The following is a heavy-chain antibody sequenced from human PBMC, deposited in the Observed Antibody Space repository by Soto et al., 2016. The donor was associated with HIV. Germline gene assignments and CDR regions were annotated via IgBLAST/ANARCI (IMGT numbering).Heavy chain of an antibody. CDR2: MYYSGST. Sequence: QLQLQESGPGLVKPSETLSLTCTVSGGSISSSSHYWGWIRQPPGKGLEWIGSMYYSGSTYYNPSLKSRVTISVDTSKNQFSLKLNSVTAADTAVYYCARTTVTTYSNWFTPGARDPGHRLL. CDR1: GGSISSSSHY. J-gene: IGHJ5*02. D-gene: IGHD4-17*01. CDR3: ARTTVTTYSNWFTP. V-gene: IGHV4-39*01.